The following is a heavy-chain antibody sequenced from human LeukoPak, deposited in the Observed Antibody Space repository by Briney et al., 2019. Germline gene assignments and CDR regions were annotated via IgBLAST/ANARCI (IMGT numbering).Heavy chain of an antibody. CDR3: AREDVDTSFDY. D-gene: IGHD5-18*01. V-gene: IGHV3-23*01. CDR2: ISGGGSRT. CDR1: GLAFSDYW. Sequence: AGGSLRLYCAASGLAFSDYWMSWVRQAPGKGLEWVSAISGGGSRTYYTDSVKGRFTISRDNSKNTLYLQMNTLRAEDTAVYYCAREDVDTSFDYWGLGTLVTVSS. J-gene: IGHJ4*02.